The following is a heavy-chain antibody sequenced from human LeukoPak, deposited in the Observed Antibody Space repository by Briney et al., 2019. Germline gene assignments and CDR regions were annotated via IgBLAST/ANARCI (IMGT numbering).Heavy chain of an antibody. D-gene: IGHD5-18*01. CDR2: ISYDGRNK. V-gene: IGHV3-30*04. J-gene: IGHJ6*02. Sequence: GGSLRLSCAVSGFTFSSYAMHWVRQAPGKGLEWVAVISYDGRNKYYADSVKGRFTISRDNSKNTLYLQMNSLRAEDTAVYYCARAQVDTAMAGYYYGMDVWGQGTTVTVSS. CDR1: GFTFSSYA. CDR3: ARAQVDTAMAGYYYGMDV.